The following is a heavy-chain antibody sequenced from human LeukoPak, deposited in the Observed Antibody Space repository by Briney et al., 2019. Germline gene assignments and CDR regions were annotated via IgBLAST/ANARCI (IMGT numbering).Heavy chain of an antibody. D-gene: IGHD3-22*01. CDR1: GYTFTGYY. J-gene: IGHJ4*02. Sequence: GASVKVSCKASGYTFTGYYMHWVRQAPGQGLEWMGWVNPNSGGTNYAQKLQGRVTMTTDTSTSTAYMELRSLRSDDTAVYYCARDFHSSGYYHYFHYWGQGTLVTVSS. V-gene: IGHV1-2*02. CDR2: VNPNSGGT. CDR3: ARDFHSSGYYHYFHY.